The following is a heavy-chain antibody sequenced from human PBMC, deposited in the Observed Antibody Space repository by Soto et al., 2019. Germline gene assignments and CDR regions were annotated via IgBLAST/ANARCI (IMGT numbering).Heavy chain of an antibody. CDR1: GGSISSYY. D-gene: IGHD6-6*01. V-gene: IGHV4-59*01. J-gene: IGHJ4*02. CDR2: IYNSGNT. Sequence: PSETLALTCTVSGGSISSYYWNWIRQPPGKGLEWIGYIYNSGNTNYNPSLRSRVTISVDTSKNQFSPKLTSVTAADTAVYYCAAPPRYWGQGTLVTVSS. CDR3: AAPPRY.